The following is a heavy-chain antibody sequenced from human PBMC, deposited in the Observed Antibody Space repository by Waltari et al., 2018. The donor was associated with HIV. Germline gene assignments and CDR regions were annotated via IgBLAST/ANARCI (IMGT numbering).Heavy chain of an antibody. D-gene: IGHD3-3*01. V-gene: IGHV4-39*07. J-gene: IGHJ4*02. CDR2: IYYSGST. CDR1: GGSISSSSYY. CDR3: ARVNYDFWSGYPYFDY. Sequence: QLQLQESGPGLVKPSETLSLTCTVSGGSISSSSYYWGWIRQPPGKGLEWIGSIYYSGSTYYNPALKSRVTISVDTSKNQFSLKLSSVTAADTAVYYCARVNYDFWSGYPYFDYWGQGTLVTVSS.